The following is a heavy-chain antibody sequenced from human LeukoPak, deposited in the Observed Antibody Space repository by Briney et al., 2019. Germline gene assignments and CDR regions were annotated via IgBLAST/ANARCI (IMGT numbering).Heavy chain of an antibody. CDR3: ARAVAGRLDY. CDR1: GDSVSSNSVA. D-gene: IGHD6-19*01. J-gene: IGHJ4*02. CDR2: TYYRSKWYN. V-gene: IGHV6-1*01. Sequence: SQTLSLTCGISGDSVSSNSVAWTWTRQSPSRGLEWLGRTYYRSKWYNDYAVSVKSRITINADTSKNQFSLQLNSVTPEDTAVYYCARAVAGRLDYWGQGTLVTVSS.